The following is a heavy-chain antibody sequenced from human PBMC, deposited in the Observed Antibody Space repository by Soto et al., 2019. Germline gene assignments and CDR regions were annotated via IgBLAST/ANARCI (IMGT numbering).Heavy chain of an antibody. V-gene: IGHV3-21*01. D-gene: IGHD2-2*01. Sequence: EVQLVESGGGLVKPGGSLRLSCAASGFTFSSYSMNWVRQAPGKGLEWVSSISSSSSYIYYADSVKGRFTISRDNAKNSLYLQMNSLRAEDTAVYYCARYRDIVVVPAAGGDYWGQGTLVTVSS. CDR1: GFTFSSYS. CDR3: ARYRDIVVVPAAGGDY. J-gene: IGHJ4*02. CDR2: ISSSSSYI.